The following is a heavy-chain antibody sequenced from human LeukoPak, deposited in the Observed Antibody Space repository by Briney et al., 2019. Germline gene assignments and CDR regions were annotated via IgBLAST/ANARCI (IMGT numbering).Heavy chain of an antibody. CDR2: MNPNSGNT. CDR1: GYTFTSYD. D-gene: IGHD6-13*01. V-gene: IGHV1-8*01. CDR3: ARGRGSSSSWYDYYYYYYMDV. J-gene: IGHJ6*03. Sequence: ASVKVSCKASGYTFTSYDINWVRQATGQGLEWMGWMNPNSGNTGYAQKSQGRVTMTRNTSISTAYMELSSLRSEDTAVCYCARGRGSSSSWYDYYYYYYMDVWGKGTTVTVSS.